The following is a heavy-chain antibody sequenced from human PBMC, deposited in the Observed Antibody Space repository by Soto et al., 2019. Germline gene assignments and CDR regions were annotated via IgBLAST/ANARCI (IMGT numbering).Heavy chain of an antibody. CDR1: GFVFRNLT. J-gene: IGHJ6*02. V-gene: IGHV3-23*01. D-gene: IGHD3-10*01. Sequence: DVQLLESGGGVVQLGGSLRLSCAASGFVFRNLTMNWVRQAPGKGLEYVAIISFNGGVIFDADSVRGRFTISRDNAKNILYLDMTNLRPEDSGVYYCAKIMIQGVLVDALDVWGRGTTVTVS. CDR3: AKIMIQGVLVDALDV. CDR2: ISFNGGVI.